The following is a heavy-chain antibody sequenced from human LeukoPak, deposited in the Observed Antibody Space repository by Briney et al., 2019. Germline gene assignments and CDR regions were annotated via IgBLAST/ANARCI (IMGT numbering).Heavy chain of an antibody. CDR2: IWYDGSNK. CDR1: GFTFSSYG. CDR3: AKVSRGYSGYGAFDY. D-gene: IGHD5-12*01. Sequence: PGRSLRLSCAASGFTFSSYGMHWVRQAPGKGLEGVAVIWYDGSNKYYADSGKGRFTISRDNSKNTLYLQMNSLRAEDTAVYYCAKVSRGYSGYGAFDYWGQGTLVTVSS. V-gene: IGHV3-33*06. J-gene: IGHJ4*02.